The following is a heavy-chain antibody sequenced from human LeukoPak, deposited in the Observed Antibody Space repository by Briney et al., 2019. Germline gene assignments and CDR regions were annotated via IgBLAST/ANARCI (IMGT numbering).Heavy chain of an antibody. D-gene: IGHD3-10*01. V-gene: IGHV3-21*01. CDR1: GFTFSTYS. CDR3: ARDQYGSGSYSRLDY. Sequence: EGSLRLSCAASGFTFSTYSMNWVRQAPGKGLEWVSSISSSSSYIYYADSVKGRFTISRDNAKNSLYLQMNSLRAEDTAVYYCARDQYGSGSYSRLDYWGQGTLVTVSS. CDR2: ISSSSSYI. J-gene: IGHJ4*02.